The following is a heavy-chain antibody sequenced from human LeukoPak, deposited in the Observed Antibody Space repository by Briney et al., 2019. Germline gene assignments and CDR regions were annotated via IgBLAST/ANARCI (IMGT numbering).Heavy chain of an antibody. Sequence: ASVKVSCKASGGTFSSYAISWVRQAPGQGLEWMGWINPNSGGTNYAQKFQGRVTMTRDTSISTAYMELSRLRSDDTAVYYCARGAAIGYYWGQGTLVTVSS. CDR2: INPNSGGT. J-gene: IGHJ4*02. D-gene: IGHD6-25*01. CDR3: ARGAAIGYY. V-gene: IGHV1-2*02. CDR1: GGTFSSYA.